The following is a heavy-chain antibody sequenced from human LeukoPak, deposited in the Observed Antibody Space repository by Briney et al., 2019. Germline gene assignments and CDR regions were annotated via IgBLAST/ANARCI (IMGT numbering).Heavy chain of an antibody. Sequence: PSETLSLTCTVSGGSISSYYWSWIRQPPGKGLEWIGYIYYSGSTNYNPSLKSRVTISVDTSKNQLSLKLSSVTAADTAVYYCAREARYYDSSGYYYDWGQGTLVTVSS. D-gene: IGHD3-22*01. V-gene: IGHV4-59*01. J-gene: IGHJ4*02. CDR2: IYYSGST. CDR3: AREARYYDSSGYYYD. CDR1: GGSISSYY.